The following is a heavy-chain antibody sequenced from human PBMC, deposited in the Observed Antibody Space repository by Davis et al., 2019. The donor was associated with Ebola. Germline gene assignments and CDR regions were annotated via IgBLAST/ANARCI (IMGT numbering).Heavy chain of an antibody. Sequence: GESLKISCAASGFTFSSYGMHWVRQAPGKGLEWVAVISYDGSNKYYADSVKGRFSISRDNTQNTLYLQMNSLRAEDAAIYYCARRGAGGYWWGAFDYWGQGTLVTVSS. CDR1: GFTFSSYG. CDR2: ISYDGSNK. V-gene: IGHV3-30*03. CDR3: ARRGAGGYWWGAFDY. J-gene: IGHJ4*02. D-gene: IGHD2-21*01.